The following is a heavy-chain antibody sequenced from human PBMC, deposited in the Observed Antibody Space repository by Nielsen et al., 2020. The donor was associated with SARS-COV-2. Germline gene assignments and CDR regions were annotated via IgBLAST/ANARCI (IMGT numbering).Heavy chain of an antibody. J-gene: IGHJ6*04. V-gene: IGHV6-1*01. CDR1: GDRVSNSNVS. CDR2: VYYRSKWYS. D-gene: IGHD4-17*01. Sequence: SQTLSLTCAISGDRVSNSNVSWAWIRQSPSRGLEWLGRVYYRSKWYSDYEPSVKSRLSINPDASKNQISLYVNYVTPDDAAVYYCAREGYKYGYYSYFMDVWDKGTAVTVST. CDR3: AREGYKYGYYSYFMDV.